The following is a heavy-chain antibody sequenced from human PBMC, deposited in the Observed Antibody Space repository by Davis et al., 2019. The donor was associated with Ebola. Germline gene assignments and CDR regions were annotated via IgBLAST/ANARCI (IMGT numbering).Heavy chain of an antibody. J-gene: IGHJ4*02. D-gene: IGHD3-16*01. Sequence: GRFTISRDNAKNSLYLQMNSLRAEDTAVYYCARALGGEDDWGQGTLVTVSS. CDR3: ARALGGEDD. V-gene: IGHV3-11*04.